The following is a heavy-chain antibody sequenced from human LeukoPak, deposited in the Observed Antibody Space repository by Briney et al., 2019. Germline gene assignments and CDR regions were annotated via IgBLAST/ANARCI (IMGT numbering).Heavy chain of an antibody. D-gene: IGHD5-12*01. J-gene: IGHJ4*02. CDR3: ARGGWPRLGDY. Sequence: GGSLRLSCAASGFTFSSYSMNWVRQAPGKGLEWVSSISSSTRYIYYADSLKGRFTISRDNAKNSLYLQMNSLRAEDTAVYYCARGGWPRLGDYWGQGTLVTVSS. CDR1: GFTFSSYS. CDR2: ISSSTRYI. V-gene: IGHV3-21*01.